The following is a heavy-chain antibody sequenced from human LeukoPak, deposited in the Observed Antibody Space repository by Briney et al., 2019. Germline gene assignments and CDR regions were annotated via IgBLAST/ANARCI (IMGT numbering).Heavy chain of an antibody. V-gene: IGHV3-23*01. D-gene: IGHD3-3*01. CDR1: GISLGSYA. J-gene: IGHJ3*02. CDR3: AKARTYDFWNGYLVLDGTFDI. Sequence: GGSLRLSCAASGISLGSYAMNWVRQAPGKGLVWVSTISGSGGDTYYADSVEGRFTISRDNSKNTLYLQMNSLTAEDTAIYYCAKARTYDFWNGYLVLDGTFDIWGRGTLVTVSS. CDR2: ISGSGGDT.